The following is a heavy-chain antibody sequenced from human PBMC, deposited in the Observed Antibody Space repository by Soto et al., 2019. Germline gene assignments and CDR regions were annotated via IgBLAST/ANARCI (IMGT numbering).Heavy chain of an antibody. CDR1: GYSFTSYW. CDR2: IDPSDSYT. Sequence: GESLKISCKGSGYSFTSYWISWVRQMPGKGLEWMGRIDPSDSYTNYSPSFQGHVTISADKSISTAYLQWSSLKASDTAMYYCARQGEYSSSQSQAYYYYGMDVWGQGTTVTVSS. D-gene: IGHD6-6*01. J-gene: IGHJ6*02. CDR3: ARQGEYSSSQSQAYYYYGMDV. V-gene: IGHV5-10-1*01.